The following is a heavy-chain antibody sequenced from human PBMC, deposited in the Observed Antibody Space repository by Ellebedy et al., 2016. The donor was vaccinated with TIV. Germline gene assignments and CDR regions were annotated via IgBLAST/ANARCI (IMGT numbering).Heavy chain of an antibody. J-gene: IGHJ4*02. CDR1: GFTFSNAW. CDR3: VTGGYFLDY. V-gene: IGHV3-15*01. CDR2: IKSKTDGETT. D-gene: IGHD5-18*01. Sequence: GESLKISXAASGFTFSNAWMNWVRQAPGKGLEWVSRIKSKTDGETTDYAAPVKGRFTISRDDSKNTVYLQINSLKTEDTAVYYCVTGGYFLDYWGQGTLVTVSS.